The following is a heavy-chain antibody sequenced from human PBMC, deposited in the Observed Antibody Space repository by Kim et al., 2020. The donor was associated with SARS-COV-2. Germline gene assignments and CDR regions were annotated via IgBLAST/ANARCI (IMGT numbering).Heavy chain of an antibody. CDR2: GATT. CDR3: ANPRQPDY. V-gene: IGHV3-23*01. J-gene: IGHJ4*02. Sequence: GATTIYADSVKARLTISRDNSKNTLYLQMSSLRVEDTAIYYCANPRQPDYWGQGTLVTVSS. D-gene: IGHD6-13*01.